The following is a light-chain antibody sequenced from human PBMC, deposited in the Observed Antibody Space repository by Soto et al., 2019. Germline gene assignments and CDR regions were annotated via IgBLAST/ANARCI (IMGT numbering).Light chain of an antibody. CDR3: NAQADXGKHV. CDR2: EVS. Sequence: QSALTQPPSASGSPGQSVTISCTGNSNDVGHSSFISWYQQHPGKGPKLIIYEVSKRPSGVPDRFSGSKSGNTASLSVSGLQDEDEADYFCNAQADXGKHVXXTGXKLTVL. J-gene: IGLJ1*01. CDR1: SNDVGHSSF. V-gene: IGLV2-8*01.